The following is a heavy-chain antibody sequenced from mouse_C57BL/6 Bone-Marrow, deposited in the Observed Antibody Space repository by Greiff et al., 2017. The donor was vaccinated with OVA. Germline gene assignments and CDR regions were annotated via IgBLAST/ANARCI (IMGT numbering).Heavy chain of an antibody. D-gene: IGHD5-2*01. CDR2: IYPSNGGT. J-gene: IGHJ1*03. V-gene: IGHV1-53*01. CDR1: GYTFTSYW. Sequence: VQLQQPGPELVKPGASVKLSCKASGYTFTSYWMHWVKQRPGQGLEWIGNIYPSNGGTNYNEKFKSKATLTVDKSSSTAYMQLSSLTSEDSAVYYCARGEYPWYFDVWGTGTTVTVSS. CDR3: ARGEYPWYFDV.